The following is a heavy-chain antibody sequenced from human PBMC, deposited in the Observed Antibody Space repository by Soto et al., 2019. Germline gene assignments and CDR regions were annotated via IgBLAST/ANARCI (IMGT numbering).Heavy chain of an antibody. CDR2: IYYSGST. CDR3: AREKMINYYFDY. J-gene: IGHJ4*02. D-gene: IGHD3-16*01. Sequence: QVQLQESGPGLVKPSETLSLTCTVSGGSISSYYWSWIRQPPGKGLEWIGYIYYSGSTNYNPSLMSRVTISVDTSKNQFSLKLSSVTAADTAVYYCAREKMINYYFDYWGQGTLVTVSS. CDR1: GGSISSYY. V-gene: IGHV4-59*01.